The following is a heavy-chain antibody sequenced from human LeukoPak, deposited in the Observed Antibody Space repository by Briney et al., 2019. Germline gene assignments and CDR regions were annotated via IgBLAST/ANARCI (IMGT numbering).Heavy chain of an antibody. CDR1: GFTFSSCW. D-gene: IGHD2/OR15-2a*01. CDR3: ASGFFYYYYMDV. J-gene: IGHJ6*03. Sequence: GGSLRLSCAASGFTFSSCWMHWVRQAPGKGLVWVSRINSDGSTTSYADSVKGRFTISRDNAKKTLYLQMNSLRAEDTAVYYCASGFFYYYYMDVWGKGTTVTISS. V-gene: IGHV3-74*01. CDR2: INSDGSTT.